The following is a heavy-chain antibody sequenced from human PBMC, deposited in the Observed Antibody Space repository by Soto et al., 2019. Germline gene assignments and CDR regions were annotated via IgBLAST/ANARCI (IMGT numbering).Heavy chain of an antibody. J-gene: IGHJ4*02. Sequence: HEHLVQSGAEVKRPGASLKVSCKASGYSFTGYYIHWVRQAPGQGLEWMGWINPDSGATNYAQNSQGRVTLTSETSISTASMDLTRLTSDDTAVYYCARGDYGTGGYPFPYFDYWGQGTLVIVSS. D-gene: IGHD2-8*02. V-gene: IGHV1-2*02. CDR1: GYSFTGYY. CDR3: ARGDYGTGGYPFPYFDY. CDR2: INPDSGAT.